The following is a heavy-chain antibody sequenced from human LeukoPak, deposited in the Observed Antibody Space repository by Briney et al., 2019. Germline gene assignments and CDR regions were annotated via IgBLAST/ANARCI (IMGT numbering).Heavy chain of an antibody. CDR3: ARRSSSWFDHDAFDI. Sequence: PSETLSLTCTVSGGSISSYYWSWIRQPPGKGLEWIGYIYYSGSTNYNPSLKSRVTISVDTSKNQFSLKLSSVTAADTAVYYCARRSSSWFDHDAFDIWGQGTMVTVYS. CDR2: IYYSGST. CDR1: GGSISSYY. J-gene: IGHJ3*02. D-gene: IGHD6-13*01. V-gene: IGHV4-59*12.